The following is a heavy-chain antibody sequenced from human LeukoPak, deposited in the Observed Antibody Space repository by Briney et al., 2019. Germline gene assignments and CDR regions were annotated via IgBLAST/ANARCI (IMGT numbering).Heavy chain of an antibody. D-gene: IGHD6-13*01. V-gene: IGHV1-3*03. CDR3: ARGRSIAAAGIHLGPLYMDV. Sequence: ASVKVSCKASGYTFTSYAMNWVRQAPGQGLEWMGWINAGNGNTKYSQEFQGRVTITRDTSASTAYMELSSLRSEDMAVYYCARGRSIAAAGIHLGPLYMDVWGKGTTVTVSS. CDR1: GYTFTSYA. J-gene: IGHJ6*04. CDR2: INAGNGNT.